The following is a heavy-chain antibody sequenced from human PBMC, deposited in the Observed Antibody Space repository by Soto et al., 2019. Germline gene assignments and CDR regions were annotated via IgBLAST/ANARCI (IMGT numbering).Heavy chain of an antibody. Sequence: QVQLQQWGAGLLKPSETLSLTCAVYGGSFSGYSWTWIRQPPGTGLEWIGEINQTGSTNYNPSLKSRVTISVGPSKTRFSMKLTSVTAADTAVYYCARDKITGLFAYWGPGTLVNVSS. D-gene: IGHD2-8*02. CDR3: ARDKITGLFAY. CDR2: INQTGST. J-gene: IGHJ4*02. CDR1: GGSFSGYS. V-gene: IGHV4-34*01.